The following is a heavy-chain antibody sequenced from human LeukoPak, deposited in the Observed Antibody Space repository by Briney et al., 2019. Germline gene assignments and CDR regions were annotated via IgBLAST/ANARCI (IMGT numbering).Heavy chain of an antibody. D-gene: IGHD2-8*02. CDR1: GGSISSSNW. V-gene: IGHV4-4*02. Sequence: PSGTLSLTCAVSGGSISSSNWWSWVRQAPGKGLEWIGEIYHSGSTNYNPSLKSRVTISVDKSKNQFSLKLSSVTAADTAVYYCARHGGVGVIPDFDYWGPGTPVTVSS. J-gene: IGHJ4*02. CDR2: IYHSGST. CDR3: ARHGGVGVIPDFDY.